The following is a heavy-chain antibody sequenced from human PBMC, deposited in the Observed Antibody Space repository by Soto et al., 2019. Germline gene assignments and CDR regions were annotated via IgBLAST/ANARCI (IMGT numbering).Heavy chain of an antibody. CDR1: GFTFRSYD. V-gene: IGHV3-30*18. Sequence: GGSLRLSCAASGFTFRSYDMHWVRQAPGKGLEWMGVISFDGIKKYYADSVKGRFTISRDSSKNKLYLQMNSLRVEDTAVYYCAKPIVAAGYYGMDVWGQGTTVTVSS. J-gene: IGHJ6*02. CDR2: ISFDGIKK. D-gene: IGHD3-9*01. CDR3: AKPIVAAGYYGMDV.